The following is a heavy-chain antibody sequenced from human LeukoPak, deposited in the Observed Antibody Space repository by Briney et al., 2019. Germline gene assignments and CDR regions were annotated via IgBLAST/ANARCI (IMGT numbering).Heavy chain of an antibody. CDR1: GFTVSSNY. CDR3: ARKIAAEFDY. Sequence: TGGSLRLSCAASGFTVSSNYMSWVRQAPGKGLEWVSVIYSGGSTYYADSVKGRFTISRDNSKNSLYLQMNSLRAEDTAVYYCARKIAAEFDYWGQGTLVTVSS. J-gene: IGHJ4*02. V-gene: IGHV3-53*01. CDR2: IYSGGST. D-gene: IGHD6-13*01.